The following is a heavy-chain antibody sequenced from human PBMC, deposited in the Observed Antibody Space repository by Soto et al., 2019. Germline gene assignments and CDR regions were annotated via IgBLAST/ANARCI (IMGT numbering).Heavy chain of an antibody. J-gene: IGHJ4*02. CDR1: GYSFSSHA. CDR3: ARGGALSTSWYWGDGLDS. V-gene: IGHV1-69*06. CDR2: IIPVFGTP. Sequence: QVQLEQSGSEVTKSGSSVKVSCKASGYSFSSHAITWVRQAPGQGLEWMGGIIPVFGTPSYAQKFQGRVTISADKSTNTSYLELRSLRSEDTAVYYCARGGALSTSWYWGDGLDSWGQGTQVTVSS. D-gene: IGHD6-13*01.